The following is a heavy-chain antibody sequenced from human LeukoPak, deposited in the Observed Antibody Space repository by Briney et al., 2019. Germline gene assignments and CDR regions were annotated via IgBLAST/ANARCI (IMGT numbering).Heavy chain of an antibody. V-gene: IGHV1-8*03. CDR3: ARGYDYGDYDY. J-gene: IGHJ4*02. CDR2: MNPNSGNT. Sequence: ASVKVSCKASGYTFTSYDINWARQATGQGLEWMGWMNPNSGNTGYAQKFQGRATITRNTSISTAYMELSSLRSEDTAVYYCARGYDYGDYDYWGQGTLVTVSS. D-gene: IGHD4-17*01. CDR1: GYTFTSYD.